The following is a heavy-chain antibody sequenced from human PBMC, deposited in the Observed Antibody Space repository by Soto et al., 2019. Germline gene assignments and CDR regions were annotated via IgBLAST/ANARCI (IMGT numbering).Heavy chain of an antibody. CDR2: ISNDGSKK. CDR1: GFTFSSYV. D-gene: IGHD5-18*01. CDR3: ARAKDKAMGRPLGMDV. V-gene: IGHV3-30-3*01. Sequence: QVQLVESGGGVVQPGRSLRLSCAASGFTFSSYVMHWVRQAPGKGLEWVAVISNDGSKKYNADSVKGRFTISRDNSKNTLHLQMNSLRGEDTAVYYCARAKDKAMGRPLGMDVWGQGTTVTVSS. J-gene: IGHJ6*02.